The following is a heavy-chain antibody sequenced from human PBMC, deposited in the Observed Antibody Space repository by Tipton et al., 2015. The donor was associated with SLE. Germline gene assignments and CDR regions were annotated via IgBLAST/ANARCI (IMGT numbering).Heavy chain of an antibody. CDR3: TTQVCSSTSCTKRYYYYYMDV. CDR1: GFTFSNAW. D-gene: IGHD2-2*01. J-gene: IGHJ6*03. Sequence: SLRLSCAASGFTFSNAWMSWVRQAPGKGLEWVGRIKSKTDGGTTDYAAPVKGRFTISRDDSKNTLYLQMNSLKTEDTAVYYCTTQVCSSTSCTKRYYYYYMDVWGKGTTVTVSS. V-gene: IGHV3-15*01. CDR2: IKSKTDGGTT.